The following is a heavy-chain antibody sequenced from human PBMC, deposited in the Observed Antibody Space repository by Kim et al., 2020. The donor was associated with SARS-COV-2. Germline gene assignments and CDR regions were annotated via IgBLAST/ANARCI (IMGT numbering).Heavy chain of an antibody. CDR1: GYSFTSYW. J-gene: IGHJ4*02. V-gene: IGHV5-10-1*01. D-gene: IGHD3-10*01. CDR3: ARRRYYGSGSYSETHY. CDR2: IDPSDSYT. Sequence: GESLKISCKGSGYSFTSYWISWVRQMPGKGLEWMGRIDPSDSYTNYSPSFQGHVTISADKSISTAYLQWSSLKASDTAMYYCARRRYYGSGSYSETHYWGQGTLVTVSS.